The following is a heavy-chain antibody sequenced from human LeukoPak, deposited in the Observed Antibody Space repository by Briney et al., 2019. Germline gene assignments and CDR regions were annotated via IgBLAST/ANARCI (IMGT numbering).Heavy chain of an antibody. Sequence: GGSLRLSCAASGCTISGHWMSWVRQAPGKGLEWVANINQGGSDKYYVDSVKGRFTISRDNANNLLSLHMSNLSDGRTAVYYCMRDRSRAEDDWGQGTLVTVSS. V-gene: IGHV3-7*01. CDR2: INQGGSDK. CDR3: MRDRSRAEDD. J-gene: IGHJ4*02. CDR1: GCTISGHW. D-gene: IGHD1-14*01.